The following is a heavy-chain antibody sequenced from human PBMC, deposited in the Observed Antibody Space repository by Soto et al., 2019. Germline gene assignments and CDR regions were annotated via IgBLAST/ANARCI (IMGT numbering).Heavy chain of an antibody. V-gene: IGHV3-21*01. CDR2: VSRSSDYI. J-gene: IGHJ4*02. CDR1: GFTFSTYS. CDR3: ARDVELGTVYSFVY. D-gene: IGHD1-26*01. Sequence: PGGSLRLSCAASGFTFSTYSMNWVRQAPGKGLEWVSSVSRSSDYIYYADSVKGRFTISRDNAKNSLFLQMNSLGAEDTAVYYCARDVELGTVYSFVYWGQGTLVTVSS.